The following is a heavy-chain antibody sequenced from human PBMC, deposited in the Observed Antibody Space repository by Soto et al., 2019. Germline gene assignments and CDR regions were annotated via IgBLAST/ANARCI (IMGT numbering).Heavy chain of an antibody. V-gene: IGHV5-10-1*01. D-gene: IGHD6-13*01. CDR3: ASLFTFSAAGYWFDP. J-gene: IGHJ5*02. CDR2: IDPSDSYT. Sequence: PGESLKISCKGSGYSFTSYWISWVRQMPGKGLEWMGRIDPSDSYTNYSPSLQGHVTISADKSISTAYLQWSSLKASDTAMYYCASLFTFSAAGYWFDPWGQGTLVTVSS. CDR1: GYSFTSYW.